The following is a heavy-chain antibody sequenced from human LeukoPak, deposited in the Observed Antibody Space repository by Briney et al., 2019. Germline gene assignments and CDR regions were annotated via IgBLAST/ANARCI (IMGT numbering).Heavy chain of an antibody. Sequence: PSETLSLACTVSGGSITTSGHYWGWIRQPPGKGLEWIGSIDYRERTTYNPSLKSRVTISADTSRNQFSLKLSSVTATDTAVYYCANYVSGTMRDYWGQGTLVTVSS. D-gene: IGHD3-16*01. CDR2: IDYRERT. CDR1: GGSITTSGHY. V-gene: IGHV4-39*01. CDR3: ANYVSGTMRDY. J-gene: IGHJ4*02.